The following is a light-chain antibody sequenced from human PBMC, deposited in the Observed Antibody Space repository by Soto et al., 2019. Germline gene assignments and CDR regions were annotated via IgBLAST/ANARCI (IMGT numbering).Light chain of an antibody. Sequence: EIVMTQSPATLSLSPGERVTLSCRASQSVSSYLDWYQKKPGQAPRLLIYDASNRATGIPARFSGSGSGTDLTLTISSLEPEDFAAYYCQQRSNWPPITFGQGTRLEIK. CDR3: QQRSNWPPIT. V-gene: IGKV3-11*01. CDR1: QSVSSY. CDR2: DAS. J-gene: IGKJ5*01.